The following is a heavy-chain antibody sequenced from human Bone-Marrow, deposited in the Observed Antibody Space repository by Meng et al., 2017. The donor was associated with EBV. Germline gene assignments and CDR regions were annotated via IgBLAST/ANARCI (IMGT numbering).Heavy chain of an antibody. V-gene: IGHV1-2*06. Sequence: VELVQAWAAGKRSGACVMASCMASGYSFIRYYIHWGRQAPGQGLEWVGLSNTNSGGTNYAQKFHGRVTMSRDTSNSTAYMELIRLRSDDTALYYCATGLTNDYCDYWGQGTLVTVSS. CDR2: SNTNSGGT. CDR1: GYSFIRYY. D-gene: IGHD3-3*01. CDR3: ATGLTNDYCDY. J-gene: IGHJ4*02.